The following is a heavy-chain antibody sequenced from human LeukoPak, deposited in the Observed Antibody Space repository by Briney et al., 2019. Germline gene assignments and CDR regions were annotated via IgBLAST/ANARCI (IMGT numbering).Heavy chain of an antibody. Sequence: GGSLRLSCAASGFTFSSYGMHWVRQAPGKGLEWVAVISYDGSNKYYADSVKGRFTISRDNSKNTLYLQMNSLRAEDTAVYYCAKVFPLVSSDYYQGRGGYYFDNWGQGTLVTVSS. J-gene: IGHJ4*02. CDR2: ISYDGSNK. CDR1: GFTFSSYG. V-gene: IGHV3-30*18. CDR3: AKVFPLVSSDYYQGRGGYYFDN. D-gene: IGHD3-22*01.